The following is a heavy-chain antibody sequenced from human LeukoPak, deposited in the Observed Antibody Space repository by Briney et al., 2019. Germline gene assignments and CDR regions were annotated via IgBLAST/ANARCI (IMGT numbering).Heavy chain of an antibody. V-gene: IGHV3-30*02. Sequence: PGGSLRLSCAASGFTFSSYGMHWVRQAPGKGLEWVAFIRYDGSNKYYADSVKGRFTISRDNSKNTLYLQMNSLRAEDTAVYYCARDRPSVGKFDYWGQGTLVTVSS. J-gene: IGHJ4*02. CDR1: GFTFSSYG. CDR3: ARDRPSVGKFDY. CDR2: IRYDGSNK. D-gene: IGHD1-26*01.